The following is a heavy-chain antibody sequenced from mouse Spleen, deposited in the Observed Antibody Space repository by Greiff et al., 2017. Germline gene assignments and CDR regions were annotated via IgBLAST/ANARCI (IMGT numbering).Heavy chain of an antibody. CDR2: ISDGGSYT. J-gene: IGHJ4*01. D-gene: IGHD1-1*01. CDR3: ARDITTVVATGDYYAMDY. Sequence: EVMLVESGGGLVKPGGSLKLSCAASGFTFSSYAMSWVRQTPEKRLEWVATISDGGSYTYYPDNVKGRFTISRDNAKNNLYLQMSHLKSEDTAMYYCARDITTVVATGDYYAMDYWGQGTSVTVSS. V-gene: IGHV5-4*01. CDR1: GFTFSSYA.